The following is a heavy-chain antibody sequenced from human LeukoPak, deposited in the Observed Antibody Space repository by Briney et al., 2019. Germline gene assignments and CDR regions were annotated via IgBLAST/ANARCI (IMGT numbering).Heavy chain of an antibody. CDR1: GLTVSSKY. CDR3: ARVGGDRVAY. CDR2: MYNNGNT. V-gene: IGHV3-53*01. J-gene: IGHJ4*02. Sequence: GGSLRLSCAASGLTVSSKYMSWVRQAPGKGLEWVSVMYNNGNTHYADSVKGRFTISRDNVKNMLYLQMNSLGPEDTAVYYCARVGGDRVAYWGQGTLVTVSS. D-gene: IGHD4-17*01.